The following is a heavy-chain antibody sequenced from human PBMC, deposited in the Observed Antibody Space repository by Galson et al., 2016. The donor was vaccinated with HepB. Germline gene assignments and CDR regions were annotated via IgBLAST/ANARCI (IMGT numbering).Heavy chain of an antibody. CDR3: GRGGGSPSGDHEFGY. Sequence: SETLSLTCAVSGGSISSSDWWTWVRQPPGQGLEWIGQIFHSGRVNYTPSLASRVTKSVDPSMNRFSLDLVSVSAADTAVYFCGRGGGSPSGDHEFGYWGQGTLVTVSS. CDR2: IFHSGRV. V-gene: IGHV4-4*02. D-gene: IGHD4-17*01. CDR1: GGSISSSDW. J-gene: IGHJ4*02.